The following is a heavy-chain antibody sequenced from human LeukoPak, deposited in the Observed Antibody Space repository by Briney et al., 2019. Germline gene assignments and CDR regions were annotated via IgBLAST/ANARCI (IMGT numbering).Heavy chain of an antibody. Sequence: SETLSLTCTVSGGSISSGSYYWSWIRQPAGKGLEWIGRIYTSGSTNYNPSLKSRVTMSVDTSKNQFSLKLSSVTAADTAVYYCAGARLVYYYYYYMDVWGKGTTVTVSS. CDR2: IYTSGST. D-gene: IGHD6-6*01. J-gene: IGHJ6*03. CDR3: AGARLVYYYYYYMDV. V-gene: IGHV4-61*02. CDR1: GGSISSGSYY.